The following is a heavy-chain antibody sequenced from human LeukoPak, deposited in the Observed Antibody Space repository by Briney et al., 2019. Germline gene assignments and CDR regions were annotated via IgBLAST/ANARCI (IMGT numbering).Heavy chain of an antibody. Sequence: ASVKVSCKASGYTFTSYDINWVRQATGQGLEWMGWMNPNSGNTGYAQKFQGRVTMTRNTSISTAYMELSSLRSKDTAVYYCATLYCSSTSCFDYWGQGTLVTVSS. CDR1: GYTFTSYD. CDR3: ATLYCSSTSCFDY. J-gene: IGHJ4*02. V-gene: IGHV1-8*01. CDR2: MNPNSGNT. D-gene: IGHD2-2*01.